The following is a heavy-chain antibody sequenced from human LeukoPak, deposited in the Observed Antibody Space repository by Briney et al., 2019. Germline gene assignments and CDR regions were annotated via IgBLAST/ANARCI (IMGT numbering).Heavy chain of an antibody. V-gene: IGHV4-38-2*01. D-gene: IGHD2-2*01. J-gene: IGHJ4*02. CDR2: INHSGST. CDR1: GYSISSGYY. Sequence: SETLSLTCAVSGYSISSGYYWGWIRQPPGKGLEWIGEINHSGSTNYNPSLKSRVTISVDTSKNQFSLKLSSVTAADTAVYYCARRLPAALDYWGQGTLVTVSS. CDR3: ARRLPAALDY.